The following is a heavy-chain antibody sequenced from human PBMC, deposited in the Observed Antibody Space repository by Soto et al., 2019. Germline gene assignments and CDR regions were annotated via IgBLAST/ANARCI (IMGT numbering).Heavy chain of an antibody. CDR3: ARQRTSVVTQAYFDV. Sequence: PSETLSLTCSVSGFAISRGYYWSWVRQPPGKGLEWIGSIYPSVSSYHNPSLATRLGLSIDASKNQFTLNLTSVTAADTALYFCARQRTSVVTQAYFDVWGPGSLVTVSS. CDR1: GFAISRGYY. J-gene: IGHJ4*02. V-gene: IGHV4-38-2*02. D-gene: IGHD2-21*02. CDR2: IYPSVSS.